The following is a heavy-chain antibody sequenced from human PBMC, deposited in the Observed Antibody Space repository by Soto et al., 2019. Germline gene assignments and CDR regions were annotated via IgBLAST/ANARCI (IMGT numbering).Heavy chain of an antibody. CDR1: GGTFSSYA. V-gene: IGHV1-69*01. J-gene: IGHJ4*02. D-gene: IGHD3-3*01. CDR3: ARDRMDFWSGRTQTYYFDY. Sequence: QVQLVQSGAEVKKPGSSVKVSCKASGGTFSSYAISWVRQAPGQGLEWMGGIIPIFGTANYAQKFQGRVTITADESTSTAYMELSSLRPEDTAVYYCARDRMDFWSGRTQTYYFDYWGQGTLVTVSS. CDR2: IIPIFGTA.